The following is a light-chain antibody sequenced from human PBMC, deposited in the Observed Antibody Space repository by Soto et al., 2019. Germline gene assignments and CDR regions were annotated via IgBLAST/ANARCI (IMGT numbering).Light chain of an antibody. CDR2: DAS. Sequence: EIVLTQSPATLSLSPGERATLSCRASQSVSSYLAWYQQKPGQAPRLLIYDASNRATGIPARFSGSGSVTDFTITISGLELEDVAVYYCQQRSNWPAFGQGTKLEI. CDR1: QSVSSY. V-gene: IGKV3-11*01. J-gene: IGKJ2*01. CDR3: QQRSNWPA.